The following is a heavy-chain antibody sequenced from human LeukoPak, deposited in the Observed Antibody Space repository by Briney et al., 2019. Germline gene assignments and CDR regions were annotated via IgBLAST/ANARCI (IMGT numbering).Heavy chain of an antibody. Sequence: GGSLRLSCAAPGFTFSSYWMHWVRQAPGKGLVWVSRINSDGSSTSYADSVKGRFTISRDNAKNTLYLHMNSLTIEDTAVYYCAKASPSYAAGSFDYWGQGTLVTVSS. V-gene: IGHV3-74*01. D-gene: IGHD3-10*01. CDR3: AKASPSYAAGSFDY. J-gene: IGHJ4*02. CDR1: GFTFSSYW. CDR2: INSDGSST.